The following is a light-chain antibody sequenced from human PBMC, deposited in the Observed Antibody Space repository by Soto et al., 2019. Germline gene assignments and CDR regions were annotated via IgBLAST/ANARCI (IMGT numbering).Light chain of an antibody. CDR2: DAS. V-gene: IGKV3-20*01. CDR1: QSFSTY. J-gene: IGKJ4*01. CDR3: QQFSSYPLT. Sequence: EIVMTQSPATLSVSPGERVTLSCRAGQSFSTYLARYQQKPGQAPRXLIYDASSRATGIPDRFSGVVSGTDFTLNISRLEPEDGAVYDGQQFSSYPLTFGGGTKVDIK.